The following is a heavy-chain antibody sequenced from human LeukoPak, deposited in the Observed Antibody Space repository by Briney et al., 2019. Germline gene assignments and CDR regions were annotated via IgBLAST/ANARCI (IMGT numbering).Heavy chain of an antibody. CDR3: ARLSGGYYGSLIDPPYYYYYGMDV. CDR1: GGSFSGYY. J-gene: IGHJ6*02. V-gene: IGHV4-34*01. Sequence: TSETLSLTCAVYGGSFSGYYWSWVRQPPGKGLEWIGEINHSGSTNYNPSLKSRVTISVDTSKNQFSLKLSSVTAADTAVYYCARLSGGYYGSLIDPPYYYYYGMDVWGQGTTVTVSS. CDR2: INHSGST. D-gene: IGHD3-10*01.